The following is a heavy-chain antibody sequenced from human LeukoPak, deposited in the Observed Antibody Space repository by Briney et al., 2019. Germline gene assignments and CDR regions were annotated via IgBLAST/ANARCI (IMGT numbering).Heavy chain of an antibody. CDR1: GFTFSSYA. V-gene: IGHV3-30-3*01. Sequence: GGSLRLSCAASGFTFSSYAMHWVRQAPGKGLEWVAAISYDGSNKYYADSVKGRFTISRDNSKNTLYLQVNSLRAEDTAVYYCAKGGKWDVTPFDYWGQGTLVTVSS. J-gene: IGHJ4*02. CDR2: ISYDGSNK. CDR3: AKGGKWDVTPFDY. D-gene: IGHD1-26*01.